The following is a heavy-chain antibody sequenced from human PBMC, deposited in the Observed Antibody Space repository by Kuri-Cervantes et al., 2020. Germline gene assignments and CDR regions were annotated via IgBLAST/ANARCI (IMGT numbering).Heavy chain of an antibody. D-gene: IGHD6-6*01. CDR2: ISGSGGST. CDR3: AKDHEYSSSSSGSFFDY. V-gene: IGHV3-23*01. J-gene: IGHJ4*02. Sequence: GGSLRLSCAVYGGSFSGYYWSWIRHAPGKGLEWVSAISGSGGSTYYADSVKGRFPISRDNSKNTLYLQMNSLRAEDTAVYYCAKDHEYSSSSSGSFFDYWGQRTLVTVSS. CDR1: GGSFSGYY.